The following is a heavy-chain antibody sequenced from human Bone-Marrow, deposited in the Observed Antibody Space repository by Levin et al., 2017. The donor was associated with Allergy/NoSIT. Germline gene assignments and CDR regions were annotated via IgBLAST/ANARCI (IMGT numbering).Heavy chain of an antibody. CDR3: ARIGNFFGP. CDR2: IEYSGDT. J-gene: IGHJ5*02. Sequence: SETLSLTCAVSVASISSGDYYWSWIRQSPGRGLEWLGHIEYSGDTYYNPSLEHRLTISVDTSKNHFSLSLTSVTVADTAMYFCARIGNFFGPWGQGILVTVSS. CDR1: VASISSGDYY. V-gene: IGHV4-30-4*01.